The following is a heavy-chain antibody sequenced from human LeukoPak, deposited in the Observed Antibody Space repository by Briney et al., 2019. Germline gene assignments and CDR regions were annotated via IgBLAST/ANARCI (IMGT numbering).Heavy chain of an antibody. CDR3: AKMGPGSSWVLRQKYYFDY. Sequence: GGSLRLSCAASGFSFSDYYMSWIRQAPGKGLEWVSYISSSGSTIYYADSVKGRLTISRDNAENSVYLQMNSLRAEDTAVYYCAKMGPGSSWVLRQKYYFDYWGQGTLVTVSS. CDR1: GFSFSDYY. J-gene: IGHJ4*02. CDR2: ISSSGSTI. D-gene: IGHD2-8*01. V-gene: IGHV3-11*01.